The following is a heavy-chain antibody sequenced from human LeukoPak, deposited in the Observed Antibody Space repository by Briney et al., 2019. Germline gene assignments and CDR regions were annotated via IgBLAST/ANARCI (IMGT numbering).Heavy chain of an antibody. CDR2: IYYSGST. CDR1: GGSISSYY. D-gene: IGHD7-27*01. Sequence: PSETLSLTCTVSGGSISSYYWSWIRQPPGKGLEWIGYIYYSGSTNYNPSLKSRVTISVDTSKNQFSLKLSSVTAADTAVYYCAREGSLGSRTPILWGQGTLVTVSS. V-gene: IGHV4-59*12. J-gene: IGHJ4*02. CDR3: AREGSLGSRTPIL.